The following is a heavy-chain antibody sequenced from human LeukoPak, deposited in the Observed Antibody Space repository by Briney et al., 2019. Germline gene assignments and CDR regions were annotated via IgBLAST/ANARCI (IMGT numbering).Heavy chain of an antibody. Sequence: ASVKVSCKASGFRVSDYLIHWIRQAPGQGPQYMGWINPDNGGTHYSQHFQVRVTMTRDTSVSTVYMELTSLSSDVTAVYFCARGLFGTTWFDFWGQGTLVTVSS. CDR2: INPDNGGT. CDR1: GFRVSDYL. D-gene: IGHD1-1*01. CDR3: ARGLFGTTWFDF. J-gene: IGHJ4*02. V-gene: IGHV1-2*02.